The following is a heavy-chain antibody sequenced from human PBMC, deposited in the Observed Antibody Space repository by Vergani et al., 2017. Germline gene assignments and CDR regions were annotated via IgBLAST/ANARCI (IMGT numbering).Heavy chain of an antibody. CDR3: AGDGDLGYCSSTSCRFYYYYGMDV. J-gene: IGHJ6*02. V-gene: IGHV3-7*01. CDR2: IKQDGSEK. CDR1: GFTFSSYW. Sequence: EVQLVESGGGLVQPGGSLRLSCAASGFTFSSYWMSWVRQAPGKGLEWVANIKQDGSEKYYVDSVKGRFTISRDNAKNSLYLQMNSLRAEDTAVYYCAGDGDLGYCSSTSCRFYYYYGMDVWGQGTTVTVSS. D-gene: IGHD2-2*01.